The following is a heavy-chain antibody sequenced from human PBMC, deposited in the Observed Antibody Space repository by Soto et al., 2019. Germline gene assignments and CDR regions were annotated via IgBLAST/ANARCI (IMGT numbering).Heavy chain of an antibody. CDR3: AKDRSMDTRDWLDP. D-gene: IGHD5-18*01. CDR2: ISGDGAST. J-gene: IGHJ5*02. Sequence: GGSLRLFCAASGFTFGTYAMNWVRQAPGRGLEWVSGISGDGASTYYTDSVKGRFTISRDNFRNTLYLQMNSLRADDTALYYCAKDRSMDTRDWLDPWGQGTLVTVSS. CDR1: GFTFGTYA. V-gene: IGHV3-23*01.